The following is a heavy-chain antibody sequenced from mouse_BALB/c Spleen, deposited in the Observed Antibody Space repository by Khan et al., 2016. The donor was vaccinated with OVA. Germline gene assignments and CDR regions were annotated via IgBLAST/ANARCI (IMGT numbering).Heavy chain of an antibody. V-gene: IGHV1-7*01. CDR1: GYTFINYW. D-gene: IGHD1-1*01. CDR3: ARRGLRWDFDY. Sequence: QVQLKQSGAELAKPGASVKMSCKASGYTFINYWILWVKQRPGQGLEWIGYINPSTGYTKYNQNFKDKVTLTADKSSSTAYMQLSSLTSEDSAVYYCARRGLRWDFDYWGQGTTLTVSS. CDR2: INPSTGYT. J-gene: IGHJ2*01.